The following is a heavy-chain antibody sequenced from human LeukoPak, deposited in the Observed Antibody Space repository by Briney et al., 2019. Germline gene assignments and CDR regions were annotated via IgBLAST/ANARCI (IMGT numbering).Heavy chain of an antibody. CDR1: GYSFTSYW. CDR2: IYPGDSDT. V-gene: IGHV5-51*01. Sequence: GESLKISCKGSGYSFTSYWIGWVRQMPGKGLEWMGIIYPGDSDTRYSPSFQGQVTISADKSISTAYLQWSSLKASDTAMYYCARPQYDSSGYYWSAAFDIWGQGTMVTVSS. D-gene: IGHD3-22*01. J-gene: IGHJ3*02. CDR3: ARPQYDSSGYYWSAAFDI.